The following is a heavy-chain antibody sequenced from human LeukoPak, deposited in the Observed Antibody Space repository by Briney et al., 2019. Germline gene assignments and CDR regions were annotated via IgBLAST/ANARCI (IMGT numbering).Heavy chain of an antibody. J-gene: IGHJ4*02. CDR1: GFTFSDYY. CDR2: ISSSGSTI. CDR3: AIYPTHIRYIVATM. V-gene: IGHV3-11*01. Sequence: GGSLRLSCAASGFTFSDYYMSWIRQAPGKGLEWVSYISSSGSTIYYADSVKGRFTISRDNAKNSLYLQMNSLRAEDTAVYYCAIYPTHIRYIVATMWGQGALVTVSS. D-gene: IGHD5-12*01.